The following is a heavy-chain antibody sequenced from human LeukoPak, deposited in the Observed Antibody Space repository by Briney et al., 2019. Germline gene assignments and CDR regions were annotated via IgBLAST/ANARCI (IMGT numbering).Heavy chain of an antibody. V-gene: IGHV4-59*01. CDR1: GGSISSYY. Sequence: SETLSLTCTVSGGSISSYYWSWIRQPPGKGLEWIGYIYYSGSTNYNPSLKSRVTISVDTSKNQFSLKLSSVTAADTAVYYCARGPYDYVWGSYRSPYNWFDPWGQGTLVTVSS. CDR3: ARGPYDYVWGSYRSPYNWFDP. D-gene: IGHD3-16*02. CDR2: IYYSGST. J-gene: IGHJ5*02.